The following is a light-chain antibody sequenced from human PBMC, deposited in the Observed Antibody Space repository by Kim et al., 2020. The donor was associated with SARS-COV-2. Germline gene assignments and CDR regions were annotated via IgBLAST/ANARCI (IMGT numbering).Light chain of an antibody. V-gene: IGKV3-20*01. CDR1: QSVYSNY. J-gene: IGKJ1*01. CDR3: KQYGSSWT. CDR2: GAS. Sequence: EIVLTQSPGTLSLSPGERATLSCRASQSVYSNYLAWYLQKPGQAPRLLIYGASSRASGIPDRFSGSGSGTDFTLTINRLQPDDFAVYYCKQYGSSWTFGQGTKVDIK.